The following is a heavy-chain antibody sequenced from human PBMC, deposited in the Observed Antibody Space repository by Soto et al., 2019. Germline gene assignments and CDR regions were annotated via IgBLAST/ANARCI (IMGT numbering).Heavy chain of an antibody. CDR3: ARDGYDSSGYPGPVDY. CDR2: ISSSSSYI. CDR1: GFTFSSYS. Sequence: PGGSLRLSCAASGFTFSSYSMNWVRQAPGKGLEWVSSISSSSSYIYYADSVKDRFTISRDNAKNSLYLQMNSLRAEDTAVYYCARDGYDSSGYPGPVDYWGQGTLVTVSS. J-gene: IGHJ4*02. V-gene: IGHV3-21*01. D-gene: IGHD3-22*01.